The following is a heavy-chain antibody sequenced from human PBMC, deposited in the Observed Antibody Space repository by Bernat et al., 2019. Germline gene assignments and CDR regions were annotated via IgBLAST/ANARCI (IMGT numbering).Heavy chain of an antibody. CDR3: ERCPQVAPTRGDY. J-gene: IGHJ4*01. V-gene: IGHV1-18*01. D-gene: IGHD2-15*01. CDR2: ISGDNGKT. CDR1: GYTFTSYG. Sequence: QVQLVQSGAEVKKPGASVKVSCKASGYTFTSYGISWVRQAPGQGLEWMGWISGDNGKTNYAQRLQGRVTMSTDTSTSTADMELRSLRSDDTAAYYCERCPQVAPTRGDYWGQGTLVTVSS.